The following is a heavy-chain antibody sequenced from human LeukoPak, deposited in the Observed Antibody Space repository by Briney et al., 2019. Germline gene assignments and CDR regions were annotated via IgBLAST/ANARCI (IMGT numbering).Heavy chain of an antibody. V-gene: IGHV4-31*03. Sequence: SETLSLTCTVSGGSISSGGYYWSWIRQHPGKGLEWIGYIYYSGSTYYNPSLKSRVTLSVDTSKNQFSLKLSSVTAADTAVYYCARDREVDAFDIWGQGTMVTVSS. CDR2: IYYSGST. J-gene: IGHJ3*02. CDR1: GGSISSGGYY. CDR3: ARDREVDAFDI.